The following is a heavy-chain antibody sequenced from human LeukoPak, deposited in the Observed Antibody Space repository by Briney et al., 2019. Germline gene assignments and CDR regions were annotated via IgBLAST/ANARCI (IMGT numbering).Heavy chain of an antibody. CDR3: ARVRALTVADGHRPRELPGVFHY. CDR2: ISSGSSYI. V-gene: IGHV3-21*01. CDR1: GFTFSSYS. Sequence: PGGSLRLSCAASGFTFSSYSMNWVRQAPGKGLEWVSSISSGSSYIYYADSVKGRFTISRDNAKKSLYLQMNSLRAEDTAVYYCARVRALTVADGHRPRELPGVFHYWGQGTLVAVSS. J-gene: IGHJ4*02. D-gene: IGHD1-26*01.